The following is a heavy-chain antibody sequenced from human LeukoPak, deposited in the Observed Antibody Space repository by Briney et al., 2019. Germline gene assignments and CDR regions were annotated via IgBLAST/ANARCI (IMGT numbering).Heavy chain of an antibody. CDR3: ARAYTYYYGSGSYTYYGMDV. Sequence: GASVKVSCKASGGTFSSYAISRVRQAPGQGLEWMGGIIPVFGTANYAQKFQGRVTITADESTSTAYMELSSLRSEDTAVYYCARAYTYYYGSGSYTYYGMDVWGKGTTVTVSS. CDR1: GGTFSSYA. V-gene: IGHV1-69*13. CDR2: IIPVFGTA. D-gene: IGHD3-10*01. J-gene: IGHJ6*04.